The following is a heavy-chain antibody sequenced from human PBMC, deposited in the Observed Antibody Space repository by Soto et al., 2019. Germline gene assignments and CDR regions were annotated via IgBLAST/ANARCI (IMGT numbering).Heavy chain of an antibody. D-gene: IGHD6-19*01. CDR2: IDPSDSYT. V-gene: IGHV5-10-1*01. Sequence: GESLKISCKGFGYTFTNYWINWVRQMPGKGLEWMGRIDPSDSYTDYSPSFQGHVTISADKSINTAFLEWSSLKASGTAMYYCARHLGEQWLDFDYWGQGTLVTVSS. CDR3: ARHLGEQWLDFDY. CDR1: GYTFTNYW. J-gene: IGHJ4*02.